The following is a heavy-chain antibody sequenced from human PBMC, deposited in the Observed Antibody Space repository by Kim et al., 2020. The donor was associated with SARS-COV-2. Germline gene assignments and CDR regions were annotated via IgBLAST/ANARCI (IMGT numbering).Heavy chain of an antibody. D-gene: IGHD3-22*01. V-gene: IGHV3-33*08. CDR3: ARDGCYYDSSGYLQYYFDS. J-gene: IGHJ4*02. CDR2: ISCDGSNK. Sequence: GGSLRLSCGASGFTFSSYAIHWVRQAPGKGLEWVAVISCDGSNKYYADSVKGRFTISRDNSKKTLYLQMNSLRAEDTAVYYCARDGCYYDSSGYLQYYFDSWGQGTLVTVSS. CDR1: GFTFSSYA.